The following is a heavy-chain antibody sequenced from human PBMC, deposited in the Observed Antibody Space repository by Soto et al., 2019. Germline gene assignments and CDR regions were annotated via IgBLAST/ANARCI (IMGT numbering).Heavy chain of an antibody. J-gene: IGHJ5*02. D-gene: IGHD3-22*01. CDR2: ISAYNGNT. Sequence: QVQLVQSGAEVKKPGASVKVSCKASGYTFTSYGISWVRQAPGQVLEWIGWISAYNGNTNYAQKLQGRVTMTTDTSTSTAYMELRSLKSDDTAVYYCARDLGDYYDSSGPWFDPWGQGTLVTVSS. CDR1: GYTFTSYG. V-gene: IGHV1-18*01. CDR3: ARDLGDYYDSSGPWFDP.